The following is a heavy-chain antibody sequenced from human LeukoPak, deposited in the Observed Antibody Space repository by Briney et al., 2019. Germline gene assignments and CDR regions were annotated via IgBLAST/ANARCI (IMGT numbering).Heavy chain of an antibody. CDR2: INTDGSST. CDR1: GFTFSTYW. D-gene: IGHD6-13*01. J-gene: IGHJ4*02. CDR3: AGYSSWFYFDY. V-gene: IGHV3-74*01. Sequence: GGSLRLSCAASGFTFSTYWMHWVRQAPGKGLVWVSRINTDGSSTTYADSAKGRFTISRDNAKNTVYLQLSSLRAEDTAVYYCAGYSSWFYFDYWGQGTLVTVSS.